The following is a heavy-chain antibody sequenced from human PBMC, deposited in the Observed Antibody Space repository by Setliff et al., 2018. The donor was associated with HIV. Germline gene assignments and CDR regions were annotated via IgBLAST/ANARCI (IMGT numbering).Heavy chain of an antibody. CDR2: IGGSCVST. D-gene: IGHD3-10*01. CDR3: VRTIGNWGPGNH. CDR1: GFTFSSYA. Sequence: GGSLRLSCAASGFTFSSYAMSWVRQAPGKGLEWVSVIGGSCVSTYYAESVKGRFIISRDNSKNTLYLEMNSLRVEDTAVYYCVRTIGNWGPGNHWGQGTLVTVSS. V-gene: IGHV3-23*01. J-gene: IGHJ5*02.